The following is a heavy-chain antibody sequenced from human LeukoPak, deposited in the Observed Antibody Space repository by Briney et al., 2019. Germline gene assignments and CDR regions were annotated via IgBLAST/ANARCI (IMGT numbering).Heavy chain of an antibody. J-gene: IGHJ6*02. V-gene: IGHV3-30*18. CDR2: ISYDGNNK. Sequence: GRSLRHSCAASGFTFSSYGMHWVRQAPGKGLEWVAVISYDGNNKYYADSVKGRFTISRDNSKNTLYLQMNSLRAEDTAVYYCAKAAVLRYFDWLPTPWYGMDVWGQGTTVTVSS. CDR3: AKAAVLRYFDWLPTPWYGMDV. CDR1: GFTFSSYG. D-gene: IGHD3-9*01.